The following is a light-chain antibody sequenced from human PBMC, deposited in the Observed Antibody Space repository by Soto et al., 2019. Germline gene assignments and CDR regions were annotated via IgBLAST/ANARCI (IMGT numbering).Light chain of an antibody. CDR1: QSVNIY. Sequence: EIVLTQSPARLSLSPGERATLSCRASQSVNIYLAWYQQKPGQAPRLLIHDASSRAPGIPARFSGSGSGTDFTLTISSLEPEDFAVYYCQQRSNWPPITFGQGTRLEIK. J-gene: IGKJ5*01. CDR3: QQRSNWPPIT. CDR2: DAS. V-gene: IGKV3-11*01.